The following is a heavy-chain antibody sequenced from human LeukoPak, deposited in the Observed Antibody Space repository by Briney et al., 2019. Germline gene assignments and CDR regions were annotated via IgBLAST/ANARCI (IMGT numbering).Heavy chain of an antibody. CDR1: GYTFTSYD. D-gene: IGHD1-26*01. CDR3: ARGRQVGTTRVRNYFDS. V-gene: IGHV1-8*01. J-gene: IGHJ4*02. CDR2: MNPNSGNT. Sequence: ASVKVSCKASGYTFTSYDINWVRQATGQGLEWMGWMNPNSGNTGYAQKFQGRVTMTRNTSISTAYMELSRLRSDDTAVYYCARGRQVGTTRVRNYFDSWGQGTLATVSS.